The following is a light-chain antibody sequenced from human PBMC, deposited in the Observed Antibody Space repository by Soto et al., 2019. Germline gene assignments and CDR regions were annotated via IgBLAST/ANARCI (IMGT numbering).Light chain of an antibody. CDR2: HAS. CDR3: QQSDKLPLT. Sequence: DPQMTQSPSSLSASVGDRVTITCQASQGIAKYLHWYQQKPGKAPKLLIYHASNLQTGVPSRFSGSGSGTDFTFTISSLQPEDIATYYCQQSDKLPLTFGGGTKVEI. CDR1: QGIAKY. J-gene: IGKJ4*01. V-gene: IGKV1-33*01.